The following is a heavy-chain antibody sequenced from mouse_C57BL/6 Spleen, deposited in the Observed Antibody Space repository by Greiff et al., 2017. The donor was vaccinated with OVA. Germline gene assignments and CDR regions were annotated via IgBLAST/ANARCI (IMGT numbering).Heavy chain of an antibody. CDR3: ARKSLYGSSPFDY. J-gene: IGHJ2*01. Sequence: VKLQESGAELVKPGASVKISCKASGYAFSSYWMNWVKQRPGKGLEWIGQIYPGDGDTNYNGKFKGKATLTADKSSSTAYMQLSSLTSEDSAVYFCARKSLYGSSPFDYWGQGTTLTVSS. D-gene: IGHD1-1*01. CDR1: GYAFSSYW. V-gene: IGHV1-80*01. CDR2: IYPGDGDT.